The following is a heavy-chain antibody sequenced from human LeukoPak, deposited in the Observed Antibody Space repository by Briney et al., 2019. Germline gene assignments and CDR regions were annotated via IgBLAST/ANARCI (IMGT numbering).Heavy chain of an antibody. D-gene: IGHD3-10*01. Sequence: ASVKVSCKASGYTFTSYGINWVRQATGQGLEWMGWMNPNSGNTGYEQKFQGRVTMTRNTSISTAYMELSSLRSEDTAVYYCAKSITMVRGVIRSVGFDPWGQGTLVTVSS. CDR2: MNPNSGNT. J-gene: IGHJ5*02. V-gene: IGHV1-8*01. CDR1: GYTFTSYG. CDR3: AKSITMVRGVIRSVGFDP.